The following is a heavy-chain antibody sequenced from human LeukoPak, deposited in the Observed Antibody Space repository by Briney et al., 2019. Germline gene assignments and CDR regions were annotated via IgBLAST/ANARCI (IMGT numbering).Heavy chain of an antibody. Sequence: SETLSLTCAVYGGSFSGYYWSWIRQPPGKGLEWIGEINHSGSTNYNPSLKSRVTISVDTSKNQFSLKLSSVTAADTAVYYCARGGVRRYCSSTSCHQAEYFQHWGQGTLVTVSS. CDR2: INHSGST. D-gene: IGHD2-2*01. V-gene: IGHV4-34*01. J-gene: IGHJ1*01. CDR1: GGSFSGYY. CDR3: ARGGVRRYCSSTSCHQAEYFQH.